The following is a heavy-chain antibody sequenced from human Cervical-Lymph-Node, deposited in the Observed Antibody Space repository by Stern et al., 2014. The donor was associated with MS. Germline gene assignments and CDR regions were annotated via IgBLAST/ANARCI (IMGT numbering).Heavy chain of an antibody. J-gene: IGHJ5*01. CDR1: GGSISSGSHY. Sequence: VQLVESGPGLVKPSQTLSLTCTVSGGSISSGSHYWSWIRQPAGKGLEWVGRIYSTGRVDYNPSLEGRVTMSVDTSKDQFSLELRSVTAADTAMYYCAREWIYEVSWFDSWGQGSLVIVSS. V-gene: IGHV4-61*02. CDR2: IYSTGRV. D-gene: IGHD5/OR15-5a*01. CDR3: AREWIYEVSWFDS.